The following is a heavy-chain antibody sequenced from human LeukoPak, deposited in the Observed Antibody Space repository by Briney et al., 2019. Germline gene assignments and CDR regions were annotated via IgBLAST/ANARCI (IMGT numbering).Heavy chain of an antibody. CDR2: ISGSGGST. D-gene: IGHD3-10*01. CDR1: GFTFSSYA. J-gene: IGHJ3*02. Sequence: GGSLRLSCAASGFTFSSYAMSWVRQAPGKGLEWVSAISGSGGSTYYADSVKGRFTISRDNSKNTPYLQMNSLRAEDTAVYYCAKDQGSGTYRDAFDIWGQGTMVTVSS. CDR3: AKDQGSGTYRDAFDI. V-gene: IGHV3-23*01.